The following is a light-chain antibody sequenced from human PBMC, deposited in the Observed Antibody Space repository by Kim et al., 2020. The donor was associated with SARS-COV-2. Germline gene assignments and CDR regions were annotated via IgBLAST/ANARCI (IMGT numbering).Light chain of an antibody. Sequence: DIQMTQSPSSLSASVGDRVTITCPASQDISNYLTWYQQKPGKAPKLLIYDASNLETGVPSRFSGSGSGTDFTFTISSLQPEDIATYYYQQYDNLYTFGQGTKLDI. CDR3: QQYDNLYT. V-gene: IGKV1-33*01. CDR2: DAS. J-gene: IGKJ2*01. CDR1: QDISNY.